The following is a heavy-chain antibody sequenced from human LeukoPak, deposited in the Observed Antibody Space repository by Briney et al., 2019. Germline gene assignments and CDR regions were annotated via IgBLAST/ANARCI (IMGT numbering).Heavy chain of an antibody. V-gene: IGHV7-4-1*02. Sequence: GASVKVSCKGSGYAFNTFALHWVRQAPGRWLEWMGWINTKTGNPSYARGFTGRFVVSLDTSVTTTYLQINSFKPEDTGFYFCARGADYGDYTQFYWGQGSLVSVSS. CDR2: INTKTGNP. CDR1: GYAFNTFA. CDR3: ARGADYGDYTQFY. D-gene: IGHD4-17*01. J-gene: IGHJ4*02.